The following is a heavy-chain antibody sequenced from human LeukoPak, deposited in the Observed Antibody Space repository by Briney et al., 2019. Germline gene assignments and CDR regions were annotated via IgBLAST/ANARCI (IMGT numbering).Heavy chain of an antibody. Sequence: SVKVSCKASGGTFSSYAISWVRQAPGQGLEWMGRIIPILGIANYAQKFQGRVTITADESTSTAYMELSSLRSEDTAVYYCARDPRYYDFWSGYLVLNWSDPWGQGTLVTVSS. V-gene: IGHV1-69*04. CDR3: ARDPRYYDFWSGYLVLNWSDP. J-gene: IGHJ5*02. CDR2: IIPILGIA. CDR1: GGTFSSYA. D-gene: IGHD3-3*01.